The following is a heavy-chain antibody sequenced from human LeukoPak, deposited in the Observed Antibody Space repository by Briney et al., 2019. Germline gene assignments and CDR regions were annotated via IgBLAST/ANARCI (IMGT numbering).Heavy chain of an antibody. V-gene: IGHV3-23*01. CDR2: ISGSGGST. J-gene: IGHJ4*02. D-gene: IGHD5-12*01. CDR1: GFTFSSYA. CDR3: AKSRYSGYRSVLFDY. Sequence: PGGSLRLSCAASGFTFSSYAMSWVRQAPGKGLEWVSAISGSGGSTYYADSVKGRFTISRDNSKNTLYLQVNSLRAEDTAVYYCAKSRYSGYRSVLFDYWGQGTLVTVSS.